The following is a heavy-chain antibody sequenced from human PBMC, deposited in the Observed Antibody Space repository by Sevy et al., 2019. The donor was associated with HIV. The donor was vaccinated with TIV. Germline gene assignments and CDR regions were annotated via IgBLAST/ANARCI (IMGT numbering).Heavy chain of an antibody. CDR2: ISYDGSNK. V-gene: IGHV3-30-3*01. CDR3: ARVSLAYCGGDCYSGAFDI. D-gene: IGHD2-21*02. Sequence: GGSLRLSCAASGFTFSSYAMHWVRQAPGKGLEWVAVISYDGSNKYYADSVKGRFTISRDNSKNTRYLQMNSLSAEDTAVYSWARVSLAYCGGDCYSGAFDIWGQGTMVTVSS. J-gene: IGHJ3*02. CDR1: GFTFSSYA.